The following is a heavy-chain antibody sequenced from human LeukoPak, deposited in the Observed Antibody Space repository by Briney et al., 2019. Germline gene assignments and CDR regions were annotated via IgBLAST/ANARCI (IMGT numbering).Heavy chain of an antibody. CDR2: INPNSGGT. CDR1: GYTFTGYY. CDR3: ARRIAAAGTGWFDP. V-gene: IGHV1-2*02. J-gene: IGHJ5*02. D-gene: IGHD6-13*01. Sequence: ASVKVSCKASGYTFTGYYMHWVRQAPGQGLEWMGWINPNSGGTNYAQKFQGRVTMTRDTSISTAYMELSRLRSDDTAVYYCARRIAAAGTGWFDPRGQGTLVTVSS.